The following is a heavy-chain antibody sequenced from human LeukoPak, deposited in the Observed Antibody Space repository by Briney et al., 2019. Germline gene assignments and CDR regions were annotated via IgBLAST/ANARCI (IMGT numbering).Heavy chain of an antibody. D-gene: IGHD6-19*01. CDR1: GYSISSGYY. V-gene: IGHV4-38-2*02. CDR2: IYHSGST. Sequence: SETLSLTRTVSGYSISSGYYWGWIRQPPGKGLEWIGSIYHSGSTYYNPSLKSRVTISVDTSKNQFSLKLSSVTAADTAVYYCARTIAVAAAAGRVYFDYWGQGTLVTVSS. J-gene: IGHJ4*02. CDR3: ARTIAVAAAAGRVYFDY.